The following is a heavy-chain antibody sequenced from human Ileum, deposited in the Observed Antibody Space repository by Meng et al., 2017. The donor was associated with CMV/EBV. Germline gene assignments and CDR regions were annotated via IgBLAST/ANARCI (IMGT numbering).Heavy chain of an antibody. CDR2: LYHDGRT. Sequence: EVQLVESGGGLVQPGGSLSLSCAASGFTVSTNYMSWVRQAPGKGLQWVTALYHDGRTYYADSVKGRFTISRDNSKNTVYLQLNDLRVEDTAMYYCAGGYYDSGGFALDYWGQGTLVTVSS. D-gene: IGHD3-22*01. CDR1: GFTVSTNY. V-gene: IGHV3-53*01. J-gene: IGHJ4*02. CDR3: AGGYYDSGGFALDY.